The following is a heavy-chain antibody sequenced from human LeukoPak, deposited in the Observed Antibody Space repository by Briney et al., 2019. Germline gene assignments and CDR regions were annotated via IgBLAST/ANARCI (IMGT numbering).Heavy chain of an antibody. V-gene: IGHV3-30*02. CDR1: GFTFRSYG. CDR3: AKEEYYYYYMDV. CDR2: IRYDGSNK. Sequence: PGGSLRLSCAASGFTFRSYGMHWVRQAPGKGLEWVAFIRYDGSNKYYADSVKGRFTISRDNSKNTLYLQMNSLRAEDTAVYYCAKEEYYYYYMDVWGKGTTVTVSS. J-gene: IGHJ6*03.